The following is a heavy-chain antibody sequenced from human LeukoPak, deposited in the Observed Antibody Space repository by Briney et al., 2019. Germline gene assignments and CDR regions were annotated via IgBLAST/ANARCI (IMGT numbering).Heavy chain of an antibody. CDR3: ARTLYYYDSSGYFY. D-gene: IGHD3-22*01. J-gene: IGHJ4*02. CDR2: ISPSSSNI. Sequence: GGSLRLSCAASGFTFSKYSMNWVRQAPGEGLEWVSYISPSSSNILYADSVKGRFTISRDNAKNSLYLQMNSLRAQDTAVYYCARTLYYYDSSGYFYWGQGTLVTVSS. V-gene: IGHV3-48*01. CDR1: GFTFSKYS.